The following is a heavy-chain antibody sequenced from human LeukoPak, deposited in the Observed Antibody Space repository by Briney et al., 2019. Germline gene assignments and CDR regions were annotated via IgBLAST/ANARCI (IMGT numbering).Heavy chain of an antibody. J-gene: IGHJ4*02. V-gene: IGHV4-34*01. CDR1: GGSFSGYY. Sequence: SETLSLTCAVYGGSFSGYYWSWIRQPPGKGLEWIGETNHSGSTNYNPSLKSRVTISVDTSKNQFSLKLSSVTAADTAVYYCARKIQLWLYYFDYWGQGTLVTVSS. CDR3: ARKIQLWLYYFDY. CDR2: TNHSGST. D-gene: IGHD5-18*01.